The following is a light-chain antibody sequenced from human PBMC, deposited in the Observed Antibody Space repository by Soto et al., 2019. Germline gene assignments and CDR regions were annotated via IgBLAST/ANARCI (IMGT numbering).Light chain of an antibody. CDR3: CSYAGNYIYV. V-gene: IGLV2-11*01. CDR1: SSNVGDYNY. J-gene: IGLJ1*01. Sequence: QSALTQPRSVSGSPGQSVTISCTGTSSNVGDYNYVSWYQQHPGKAPKVMIYDVTKRPAGVPDRFSGSKSGNSASLTISGLHAEDEADYYCCSYAGNYIYVFGTGTKLTVL. CDR2: DVT.